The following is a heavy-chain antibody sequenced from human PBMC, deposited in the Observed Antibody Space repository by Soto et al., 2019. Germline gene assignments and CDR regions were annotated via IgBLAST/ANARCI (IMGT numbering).Heavy chain of an antibody. CDR1: GLTFSSYG. V-gene: IGHV3-33*01. CDR2: IWYDGSNK. Sequence: GGSLRLSCAASGLTFSSYGMHWVRQAPGKGLEWVAVIWYDGSNKYYADSVKGRFTISRDNSKNTLYLQMNSLRAEDTAVYYCARDRSIAAAGQWDGGSFDPWGQGTLVTVSS. D-gene: IGHD6-13*01. CDR3: ARDRSIAAAGQWDGGSFDP. J-gene: IGHJ5*02.